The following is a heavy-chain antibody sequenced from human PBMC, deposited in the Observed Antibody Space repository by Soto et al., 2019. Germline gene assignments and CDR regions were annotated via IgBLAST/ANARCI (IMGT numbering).Heavy chain of an antibody. CDR1: GDSINRTPYY. CDR2: IYYTGST. J-gene: IGHJ5*02. V-gene: IGHV4-39*01. D-gene: IGHD2-2*03. Sequence: SETLSLTCTVSGDSINRTPYYWGWIRQPPGKGLEWIGSIYYTGSTSYNPPLKIRVSISVDTSKNQFSMKLTSVTAADTAVYYCARRGYCSSTSCSANWFDPWGQGTLVTVSS. CDR3: ARRGYCSSTSCSANWFDP.